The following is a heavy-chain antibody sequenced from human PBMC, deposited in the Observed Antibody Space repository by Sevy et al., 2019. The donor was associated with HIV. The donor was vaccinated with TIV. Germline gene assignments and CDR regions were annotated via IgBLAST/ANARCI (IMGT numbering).Heavy chain of an antibody. CDR1: GYTFSHYF. Sequence: ASVKVSCEASGYTFSHYFIHWVRQVPGQGPEWMGWIDPNVGRTMYPQKFQGRVTMSRDASITTVYMELTRLTSDDTAVYYCARDPGVWESHWYFDHWGRGTLVTVSS. D-gene: IGHD2-21*02. J-gene: IGHJ2*01. CDR2: IDPNVGRT. CDR3: ARDPGVWESHWYFDH. V-gene: IGHV1-2*02.